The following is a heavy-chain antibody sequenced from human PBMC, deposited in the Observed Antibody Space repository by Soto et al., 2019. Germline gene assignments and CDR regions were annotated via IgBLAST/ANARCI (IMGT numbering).Heavy chain of an antibody. CDR3: TKGDSSGYFVPSGGYSTPDH. V-gene: IGHV3-23*01. CDR1: GFIFKDFA. CDR2: STTSDDIT. D-gene: IGHD3-22*01. J-gene: IGHJ5*02. Sequence: EVQLFESGGGLVEPGESLRLSCAASGFIFKDFAMSWVRQAPGKGLEWVSTSTTSDDITYSADSVRGRFTISRDNSANTLFLPMSSLRGDDPATYYCTKGDSSGYFVPSGGYSTPDHWGKGTLVTVSS.